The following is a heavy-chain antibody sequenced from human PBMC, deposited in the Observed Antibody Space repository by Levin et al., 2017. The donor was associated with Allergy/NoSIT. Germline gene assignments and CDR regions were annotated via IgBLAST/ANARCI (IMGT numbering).Heavy chain of an antibody. V-gene: IGHV3-11*01. J-gene: IGHJ5*02. Sequence: GESLKISCAASGFTFSDHYMSWIRQAPGKGLEWVSYIGSSGSPIYYADSVKGRFTVSRDNAKNSLYLQMNSLRAEDTALYYCARGGGPHFDPWGQGTLVTVAS. D-gene: IGHD3-10*01. CDR1: GFTFSDHY. CDR2: IGSSGSPI. CDR3: ARGGGPHFDP.